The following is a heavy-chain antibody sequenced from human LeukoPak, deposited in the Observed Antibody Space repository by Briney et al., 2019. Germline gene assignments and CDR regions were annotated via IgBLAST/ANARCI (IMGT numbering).Heavy chain of an antibody. D-gene: IGHD3-10*02. V-gene: IGHV4-34*01. Sequence: SATLSLTCAAYRLSFSGYYWSWVRQPPGKGLEWVGEINHSGTTNYNPSLKRRVTISVDKSKNQFSLKLSSVTAADRAVYYCASSFDCSGGYGFDYWREGSLVSDCS. CDR3: ASSFDCSGGYGFDY. CDR2: INHSGTT. CDR1: RLSFSGYY. J-gene: IGHJ4*02.